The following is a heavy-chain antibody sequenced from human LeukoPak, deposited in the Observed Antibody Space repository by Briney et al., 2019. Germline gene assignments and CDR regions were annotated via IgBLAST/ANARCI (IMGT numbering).Heavy chain of an antibody. J-gene: IGHJ6*03. CDR3: ARYAGAYYYYYYMDV. CDR1: GASISSYY. CDR2: IYYSGST. V-gene: IGHV4-59*12. D-gene: IGHD2-2*01. Sequence: SETLSLTCTVSGASISSYYWTWIRQPPGKGLEWIGYIYYSGSTNYNPSLKSRVTISVDTSKNQFSLKLSSVTAADTAVYYCARYAGAYYYYYYMDVWGKGTTVTVSS.